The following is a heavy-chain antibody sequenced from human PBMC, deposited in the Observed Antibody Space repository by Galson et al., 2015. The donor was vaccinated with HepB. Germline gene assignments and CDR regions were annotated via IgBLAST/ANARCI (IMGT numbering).Heavy chain of an antibody. CDR1: GFTFSNYW. J-gene: IGHJ4*02. CDR2: VNGDGSEK. Sequence: SLRLSCAASGFTFSNYWISWIRRAPGKGLEWVANVNGDGSEKYYVDFVKGRFTMSRDNAKSSVSLQMNSLRAEDTAVYYCGRMGGGVYGYWGQGTLVTVSS. CDR3: GRMGGGVYGY. V-gene: IGHV3-7*01. D-gene: IGHD3-16*01.